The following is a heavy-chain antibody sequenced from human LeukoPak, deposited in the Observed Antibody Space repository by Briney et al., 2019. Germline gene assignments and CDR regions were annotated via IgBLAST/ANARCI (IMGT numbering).Heavy chain of an antibody. CDR3: ARVNYYDSSGTDY. Sequence: PSETLSLTCTVSGDSISSYYWSWIRQPPGKGLEWIGYIYYSGSTNYNPSLKSRVTISVDTSKNQFSLRLSSVTAADTAVYYCARVNYYDSSGTDYWGQGTLATVSS. D-gene: IGHD3-22*01. V-gene: IGHV4-59*01. CDR2: IYYSGST. CDR1: GDSISSYY. J-gene: IGHJ4*02.